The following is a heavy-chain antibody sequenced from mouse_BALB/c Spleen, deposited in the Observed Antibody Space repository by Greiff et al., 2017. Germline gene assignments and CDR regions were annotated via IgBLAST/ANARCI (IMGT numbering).Heavy chain of an antibody. D-gene: IGHD2-2*01. CDR3: ARRGYDGVFDY. J-gene: IGHJ2*01. V-gene: IGHV1-55*01. Sequence: QVQLQQPGAELVKPGTSLKLSCKASGYNFTSYWLYWVKLRPGQGLEWIGDIYPGSGSTNYNEKFKSKATLTVDTSSSTAYMQLSSLASEDSALCYCARRGYDGVFDYRGQGTTLTVSS. CDR1: GYNFTSYW. CDR2: IYPGSGST.